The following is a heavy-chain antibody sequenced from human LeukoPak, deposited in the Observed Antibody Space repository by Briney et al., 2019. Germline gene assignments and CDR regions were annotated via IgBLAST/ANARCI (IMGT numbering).Heavy chain of an antibody. D-gene: IGHD2-21*01. V-gene: IGHV3-23*01. CDR3: ASAYGSRWRSYYYGMDV. J-gene: IGHJ6*02. Sequence: GGALRLSFAGSGFTFSSYAMSGVRQAPGKGLEWVSGSSDRGGGTYYADSVKGRLTISRDNSKNTMYLQMNSLSAEDTAVYYCASAYGSRWRSYYYGMDVWGQGTTVAVSS. CDR1: GFTFSSYA. CDR2: SSDRGGGT.